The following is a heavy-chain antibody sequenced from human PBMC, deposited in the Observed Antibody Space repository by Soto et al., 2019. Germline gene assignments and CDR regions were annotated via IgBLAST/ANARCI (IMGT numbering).Heavy chain of an antibody. CDR2: SSNTGGAT. J-gene: IGHJ5*02. CDR3: ARAVTGWPNWFAP. V-gene: IGHV3-23*04. Sequence: EAQLAESGGHLVQPGGSLELSCVASGFSIANHVMTWFRRTPGKGLEWVSASSNTGGATYYADSVSGRFLISRDDSKNTVYLQMNRLRVDDTARYYCARAVTGWPNWFAPWGLGTVVTVSS. CDR1: GFSIANHV. D-gene: IGHD6-19*01.